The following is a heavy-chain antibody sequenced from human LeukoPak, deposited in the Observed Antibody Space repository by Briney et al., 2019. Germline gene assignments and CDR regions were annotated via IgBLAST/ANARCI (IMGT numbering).Heavy chain of an antibody. D-gene: IGHD6-13*01. CDR2: INHSGST. Sequence: SETLSLTCAVYGGSFSGYYWSWIRQPPGKGLEWIGEINHSGSTNYNPSLKSRVTISVDTSKNQFSLKLSSVTAADTAVYYCARSSSWYRWFDPWGRGTLVTVSS. J-gene: IGHJ5*02. CDR1: GGSFSGYY. V-gene: IGHV4-34*01. CDR3: ARSSSWYRWFDP.